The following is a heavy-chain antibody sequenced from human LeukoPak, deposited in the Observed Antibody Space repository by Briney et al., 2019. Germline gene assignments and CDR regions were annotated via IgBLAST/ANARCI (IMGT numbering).Heavy chain of an antibody. CDR1: GFTFSSHG. Sequence: GGSLRLSCAASGFTFSSHGMHWVRQAPGKGLEWVAVISYDGSNKYYADSVKGRFTISRDNSKNTVYLQMNSLRAEDTAVYYCAKDRFAGATRYYFDYWGQGGLVTVSS. J-gene: IGHJ4*02. CDR3: AKDRFAGATRYYFDY. CDR2: ISYDGSNK. D-gene: IGHD1-26*01. V-gene: IGHV3-30*18.